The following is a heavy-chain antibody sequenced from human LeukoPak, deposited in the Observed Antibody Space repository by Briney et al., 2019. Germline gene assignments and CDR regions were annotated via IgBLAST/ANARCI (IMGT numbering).Heavy chain of an antibody. Sequence: SETLSLTCTVSGGSISSYYWSWIRQPPGKGLEWIGYIYYSGSTNYNPSLKSRVTISVDTSKNQFSLKLSSVTAADTAVYYCARGPKPRNYYDSSGYSDYWGQGTLVTVSS. V-gene: IGHV4-59*12. CDR2: IYYSGST. D-gene: IGHD3-22*01. J-gene: IGHJ4*02. CDR3: ARGPKPRNYYDSSGYSDY. CDR1: GGSISSYY.